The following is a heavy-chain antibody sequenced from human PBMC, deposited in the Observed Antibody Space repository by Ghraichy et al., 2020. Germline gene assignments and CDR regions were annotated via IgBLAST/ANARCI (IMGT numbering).Heavy chain of an antibody. J-gene: IGHJ4*02. D-gene: IGHD3-3*01. Sequence: GGSLRLSCAASGFTFRTHAMHWVRQAPGKGLEWVAFIWFDGSNKHYADSVKDRFIISRDNSKNTLSLQMNSLRVEDTAIYYCVTDPPRSGFRFDSWGRGTLVTVSS. V-gene: IGHV3-33*03. CDR3: VTDPPRSGFRFDS. CDR2: IWFDGSNK. CDR1: GFTFRTHA.